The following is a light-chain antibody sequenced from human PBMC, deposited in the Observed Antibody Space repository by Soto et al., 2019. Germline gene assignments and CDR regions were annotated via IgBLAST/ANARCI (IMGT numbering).Light chain of an antibody. V-gene: IGLV2-23*02. CDR1: STDVTIYNL. CDR2: EVN. Sequence: SDLTQPASVSGAPGQLITFSCTGTSTDVTIYNLGSGYQQHPGEGPKLLIFEVNNRPSGVSTRFSGSKSGNTASLTISGLQAVDEADYYCCSYSGSYVFGRGTKVTVL. CDR3: CSYSGSYV. J-gene: IGLJ1*01.